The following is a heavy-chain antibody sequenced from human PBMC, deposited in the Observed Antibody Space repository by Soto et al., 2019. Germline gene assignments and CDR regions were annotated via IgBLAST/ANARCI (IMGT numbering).Heavy chain of an antibody. D-gene: IGHD2-2*01. CDR1: GFTFSSYG. V-gene: IGHV3-30*18. CDR3: AKDEKDIVVVPAAIAFDY. CDR2: ISYDGSNK. J-gene: IGHJ4*02. Sequence: PGGSLRLSCAASGFTFSSYGMHWARQAPGKGLEWVAVISYDGSNKYYADSVKGRFTISRDNSKNTLYLQMNSLRAEDTAVYYCAKDEKDIVVVPAAIAFDYWGQGTLVTVSS.